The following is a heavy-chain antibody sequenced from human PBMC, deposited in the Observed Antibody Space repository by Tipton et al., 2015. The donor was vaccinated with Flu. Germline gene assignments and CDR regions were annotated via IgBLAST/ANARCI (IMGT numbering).Heavy chain of an antibody. CDR2: IYYSGST. V-gene: IGHV4-59*01. J-gene: IGHJ3*01. CDR3: ASALWDLGAFDF. CDR1: GDSISSYY. Sequence: TLSLTCTVSGDSISSYYWNWTRQPPGKGLEWIGNIYYSGSTNYNASLKSRVTISVDTSKNQLSLNLRSVTAADTALYYCASALWDLGAFDFWGQGTMVTVSS. D-gene: IGHD1-26*01.